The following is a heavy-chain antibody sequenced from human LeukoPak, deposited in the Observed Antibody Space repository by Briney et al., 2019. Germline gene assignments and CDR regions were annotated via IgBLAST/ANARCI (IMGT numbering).Heavy chain of an antibody. D-gene: IGHD3-9*01. CDR3: ARERVLKGTIDAFDI. Sequence: ASVKVSCKASGYTFTSYAMHWVRQAPGQRLEWMGWINAGNGNTKYSQKFQGRVTITRDTSASTAYMELSSLRSEDTAVYYCARERVLKGTIDAFDIWGQGTMVTASS. CDR1: GYTFTSYA. CDR2: INAGNGNT. J-gene: IGHJ3*02. V-gene: IGHV1-3*01.